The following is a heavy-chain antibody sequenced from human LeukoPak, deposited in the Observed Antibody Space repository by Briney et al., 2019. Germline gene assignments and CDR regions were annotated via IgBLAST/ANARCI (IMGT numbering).Heavy chain of an antibody. Sequence: GGSLRLSCAVSGFTFSSYWMSWVRQAPGKGLEWVANIKQDGGEKYYVDSVKGRFTISRDNAKNSLFLQMNSLRAEDTAVYYCTRLGGSYYTYWGQGTLVTVSS. CDR3: TRLGGSYYTY. J-gene: IGHJ4*02. D-gene: IGHD1-26*01. CDR1: GFTFSSYW. CDR2: IKQDGGEK. V-gene: IGHV3-7*01.